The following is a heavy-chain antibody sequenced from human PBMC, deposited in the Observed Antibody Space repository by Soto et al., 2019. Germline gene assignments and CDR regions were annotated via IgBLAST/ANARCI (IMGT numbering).Heavy chain of an antibody. Sequence: VGSLRLSCAASGFTVSSNYMSWVRQAPGKGLEWVAVISYDGSNKYYADSVKGRFTISRDNSKNTLYLQMNSLRAEDTAVYYCAKDMLAEPARYGMDVWGQGTTVTVSS. CDR1: GFTVSSNY. D-gene: IGHD2-15*01. CDR2: ISYDGSNK. CDR3: AKDMLAEPARYGMDV. J-gene: IGHJ6*02. V-gene: IGHV3-30*18.